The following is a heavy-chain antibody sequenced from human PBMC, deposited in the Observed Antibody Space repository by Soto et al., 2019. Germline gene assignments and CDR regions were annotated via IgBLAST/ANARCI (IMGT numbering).Heavy chain of an antibody. CDR1: GFTFSSYS. Sequence: EVQLVESGGGLVKPGGSLRLSCAASGFTFSSYSMNWVRQAPGKALEWVSSISSSSSYIYYADSVKGRFTISRDNAKNSLYLQMNSLRAEDTAVYYCARDCSSTSCYGYWGQGTLVTVSS. D-gene: IGHD2-2*01. CDR2: ISSSSSYI. V-gene: IGHV3-21*01. CDR3: ARDCSSTSCYGY. J-gene: IGHJ4*02.